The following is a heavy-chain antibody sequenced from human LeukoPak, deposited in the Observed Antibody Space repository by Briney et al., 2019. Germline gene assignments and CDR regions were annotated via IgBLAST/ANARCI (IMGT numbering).Heavy chain of an antibody. V-gene: IGHV3-23*01. J-gene: IGHJ1*01. D-gene: IGHD3-22*01. CDR3: AKDGHYDSSGFTLQY. Sequence: GGSLRLSCAPSGFTFTNYAITWVRQAPGKGLEWVSTISSSGANTYYADSVRGRFTISRDNSKNTLYLQMNSLRAEDTAVYYCAKDGHYDSSGFTLQYWGQGTLVTVSS. CDR1: GFTFTNYA. CDR2: ISSSGANT.